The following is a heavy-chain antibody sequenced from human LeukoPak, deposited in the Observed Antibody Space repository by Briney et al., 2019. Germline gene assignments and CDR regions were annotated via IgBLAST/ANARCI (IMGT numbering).Heavy chain of an antibody. V-gene: IGHV1-69*05. CDR2: IIPIFGTA. D-gene: IGHD2-2*01. J-gene: IGHJ5*02. CDR1: GGTFSSYA. CDR3: ARGSCSSTSCILPNWFDP. Sequence: ASVKVSCKASGGTFSSYAISWVRQAPGQGLEWMGGIIPIFGTANYAQKFQGRVTTTTDESTSTAYMELSSLRSEDTAVYYCARGSCSSTSCILPNWFDPWGQGTLVTVSS.